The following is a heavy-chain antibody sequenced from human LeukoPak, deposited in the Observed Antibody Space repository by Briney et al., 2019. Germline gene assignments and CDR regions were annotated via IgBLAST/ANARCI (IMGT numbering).Heavy chain of an antibody. CDR1: GFPFSSYS. D-gene: IGHD3-10*01. V-gene: IGHV3-48*04. CDR2: ISSSRTT. CDR3: SRLSAMLRGPEAFYYFEY. J-gene: IGHJ4*02. Sequence: GGSLRLSCAASGFPFSSYSMNWVRQAPGEGLEWVSYISSSRTTSYADSVKGRFTISRDNAKNSLYLQMNSLRAEDTAVYYCSRLSAMLRGPEAFYYFEYWGQGALVTVSS.